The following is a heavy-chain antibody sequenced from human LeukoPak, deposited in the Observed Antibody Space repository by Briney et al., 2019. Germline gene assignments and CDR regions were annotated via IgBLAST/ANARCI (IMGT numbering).Heavy chain of an antibody. CDR1: GGSISSYY. D-gene: IGHD5-24*01. CDR3: ARAPRDGYPYYYYMDV. CDR2: IYYSGST. Sequence: SETLSLTCTVSGGSISSYYWSWIRQPPGKGLEWIGYIYYSGSTNYNPSLKSRVTISVDTSKNQFSLKLSSVTAADTAVYYCARAPRDGYPYYYYMDVWGKGTTVTVSS. V-gene: IGHV4-59*01. J-gene: IGHJ6*03.